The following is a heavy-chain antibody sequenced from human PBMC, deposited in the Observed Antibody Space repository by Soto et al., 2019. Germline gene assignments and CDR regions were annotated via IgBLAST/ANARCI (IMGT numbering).Heavy chain of an antibody. Sequence: PSETLSLTCTVSGDSIGNAAYYWGWIRQPPGKGLECIGIIFYSGNTYYSPSLKSRVTMSVDTSKNQFSLKLNSVSATDTSIYFCARVFGSGSYYFDSWGQGTLVT. CDR3: ARVFGSGSYYFDS. CDR2: IFYSGNT. D-gene: IGHD3-10*01. V-gene: IGHV4-39*01. J-gene: IGHJ4*02. CDR1: GDSIGNAAYY.